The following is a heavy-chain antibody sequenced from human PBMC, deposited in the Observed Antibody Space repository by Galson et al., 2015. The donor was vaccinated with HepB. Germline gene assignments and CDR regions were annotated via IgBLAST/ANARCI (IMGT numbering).Heavy chain of an antibody. CDR2: INPNSGGT. D-gene: IGHD1/OR15-1a*01. Sequence: SVKVSCKASGYTFTGYYMHWVRQAPGQGLEWMGWINPNSGGTNYAQKFQGRVTMTRDTSISTAYMELSRLRSDDTAVYYCARDLVTGTTNWFDPWGQGTLVTVSS. CDR1: GYTFTGYY. V-gene: IGHV1-2*02. J-gene: IGHJ5*02. CDR3: ARDLVTGTTNWFDP.